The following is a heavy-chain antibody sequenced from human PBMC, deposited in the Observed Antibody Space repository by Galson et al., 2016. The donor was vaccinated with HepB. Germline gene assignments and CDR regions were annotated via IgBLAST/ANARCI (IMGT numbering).Heavy chain of an antibody. CDR1: GGSISNGGYY. D-gene: IGHD5/OR15-5a*01. J-gene: IGHJ5*02. Sequence: LSLTCTVSGGSISNGGYYWSWIRQHPGKGLEWIGHIYYTGSTYFNPSLKSRVKISLATSKNQFSLNLNSVTTADTAVSYWARVGLRSRWFDPWGQGTLGTVSS. CDR2: IYYTGST. V-gene: IGHV4-31*03. CDR3: ARVGLRSRWFDP.